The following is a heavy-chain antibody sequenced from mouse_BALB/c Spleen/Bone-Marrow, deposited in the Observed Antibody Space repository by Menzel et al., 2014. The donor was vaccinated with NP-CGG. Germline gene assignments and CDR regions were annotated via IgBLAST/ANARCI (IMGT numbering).Heavy chain of an antibody. CDR1: GYTFSSYW. V-gene: IGHV1-9*01. J-gene: IGHJ3*01. CDR3: TRRGFAY. CDR2: ILPGSGNI. Sequence: QVQLKQSGPELMKPGASVKISCKATGYTFSSYWIEWVKQRPGHGLEWIGEILPGSGNIHYNEKFKGKATFTADTSSNTPYMQLSSVTSEDSACDCCTRRGFAYWGQGTLVTVSA.